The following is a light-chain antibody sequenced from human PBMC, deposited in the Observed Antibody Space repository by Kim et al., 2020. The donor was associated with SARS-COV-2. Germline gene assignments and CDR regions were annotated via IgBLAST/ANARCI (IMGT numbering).Light chain of an antibody. CDR2: QDC. J-gene: IGLJ2*01. CDR1: KLGDKY. V-gene: IGLV3-1*01. Sequence: SVSPGQTASITCSGDKLGDKYACWYQQKPGQSPVLVIYQDCKRPSGIPERFSGSNSGNTATLTISGTQAMDEADYYCQAWDSSTVVFGGGTQLTVL. CDR3: QAWDSSTVV.